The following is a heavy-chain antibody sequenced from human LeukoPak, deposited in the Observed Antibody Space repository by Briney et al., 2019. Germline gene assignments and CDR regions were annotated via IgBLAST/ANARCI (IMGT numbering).Heavy chain of an antibody. CDR3: ARVGGSGSLRTFDY. V-gene: IGHV4-61*02. D-gene: IGHD3-10*01. CDR1: GGSISSGSYY. Sequence: SQTLSLTCTVSGGSISSGSYYWSWIRQLAGKGLEWIGRIYTSGSTNYNPSLKSRVTISVDTSKNQFSLKLSSVTAADTAVYYCARVGGSGSLRTFDYWGQGTLVTVSS. J-gene: IGHJ4*02. CDR2: IYTSGST.